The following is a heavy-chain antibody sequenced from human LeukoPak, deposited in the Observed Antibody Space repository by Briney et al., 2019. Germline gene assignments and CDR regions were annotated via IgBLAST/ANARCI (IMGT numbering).Heavy chain of an antibody. V-gene: IGHV1-2*02. CDR2: INPNTGGT. CDR3: ARDRYSGSYQPFDY. D-gene: IGHD1-26*01. Sequence: GASVKVSCKASGYTFTDYYMHWVRQAPGQGLEWMGWINPNTGGTIYAQKFQGRVIMTRDTSISTAYMELSRVRSDYTAVYYCARDRYSGSYQPFDYWGQGTLVTVSS. J-gene: IGHJ4*02. CDR1: GYTFTDYY.